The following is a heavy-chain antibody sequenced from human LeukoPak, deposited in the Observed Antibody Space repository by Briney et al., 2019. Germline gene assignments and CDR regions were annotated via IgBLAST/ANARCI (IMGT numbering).Heavy chain of an antibody. CDR2: ISGGGGST. J-gene: IGHJ4*02. CDR1: GLTFSSYG. Sequence: PGGSLRLSCAASGLTFSSYGFSWVRQVSGMGLEWVSAISGGGGSTYYSVSVRGRFTISRDNSKNTLYLQMNNLTVEDTAIYYCAKDHATGWNVDFDFDDWGQGTLVTVSS. D-gene: IGHD1-1*01. V-gene: IGHV3-23*01. CDR3: AKDHATGWNVDFDFDD.